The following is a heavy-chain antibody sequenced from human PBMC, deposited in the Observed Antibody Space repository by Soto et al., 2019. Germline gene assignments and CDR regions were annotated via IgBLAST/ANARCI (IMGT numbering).Heavy chain of an antibody. CDR2: IYWDDDK. D-gene: IGHD1-1*01. V-gene: IGHV2-5*02. Sequence: QITVKESGPKLVKPSQTLTLTCAFSGFSLSTSGVGVGWVRQPPGKAPEWLALIYWDDDKRYRPSLKSRLSLTKNTSKYQVVFTITNMDPVDTATYYCVHQDWYNYSYYFDLWGRGTLVTVSS. J-gene: IGHJ2*01. CDR1: GFSLSTSGVG. CDR3: VHQDWYNYSYYFDL.